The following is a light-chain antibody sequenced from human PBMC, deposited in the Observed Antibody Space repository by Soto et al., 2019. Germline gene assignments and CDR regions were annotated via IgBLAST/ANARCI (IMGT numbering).Light chain of an antibody. CDR1: QSISSY. V-gene: IGKV1-39*01. CDR3: QKSYSTLYT. CDR2: AAS. Sequence: DLQMTQSPSSLSASLGDSVTITCRASQSISSYLNWYQQKPGKAPKLLIYAASSLQSGVPSRFSGSGSGTDFTLTISSLQPEDFATYYCQKSYSTLYTFGQGTKVDIK. J-gene: IGKJ2*01.